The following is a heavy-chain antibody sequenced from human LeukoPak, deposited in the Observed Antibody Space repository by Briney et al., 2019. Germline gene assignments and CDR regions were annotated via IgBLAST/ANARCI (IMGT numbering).Heavy chain of an antibody. CDR1: GGSISSYY. Sequence: SETLSLTCTVSGGSISSYYWSWIRQPPGKGLEWIGYIYYSGSTNYNPSLKSRVTISVDTSKNQFSLKLSSVTAADTAVYYCARLPVVVAATGPRVAGTYRFDPWGQGTLVTVSS. CDR2: IYYSGST. J-gene: IGHJ5*02. CDR3: ARLPVVVAATGPRVAGTYRFDP. D-gene: IGHD2-15*01. V-gene: IGHV4-59*01.